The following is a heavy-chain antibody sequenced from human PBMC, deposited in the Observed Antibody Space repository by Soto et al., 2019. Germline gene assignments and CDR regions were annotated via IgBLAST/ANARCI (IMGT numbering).Heavy chain of an antibody. Sequence: EVQLVEAGGVVVQPGGSLRLSCAASGFTFDDYTMHWVRQAPGKGLEWVSLISWDGGSTYYADSVKGRFTISRDNSKNSLYLQMNSLRTEDTALYSCAKGPGELGSFDYWGQGTLVTVSS. J-gene: IGHJ4*02. D-gene: IGHD7-27*01. CDR1: GFTFDDYT. CDR2: ISWDGGST. CDR3: AKGPGELGSFDY. V-gene: IGHV3-43*01.